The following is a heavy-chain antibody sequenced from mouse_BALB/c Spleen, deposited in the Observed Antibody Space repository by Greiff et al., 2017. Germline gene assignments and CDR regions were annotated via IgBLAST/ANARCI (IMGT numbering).Heavy chain of an antibody. V-gene: IGHV5-12-1*01. J-gene: IGHJ3*01. Sequence: VMLVESGGGLVKPGGSLKLSCAASGFAFSSYDMSWVRQTPEKRLEWVAYISSGGGSTYYPDTVKGRFTISRDNAKNTLYLQMSSLKSEDTAMYYCARTASWFAYWGQGTLVTVSA. CDR1: GFAFSSYD. CDR2: ISSGGGST. CDR3: ARTASWFAY. D-gene: IGHD3-1*01.